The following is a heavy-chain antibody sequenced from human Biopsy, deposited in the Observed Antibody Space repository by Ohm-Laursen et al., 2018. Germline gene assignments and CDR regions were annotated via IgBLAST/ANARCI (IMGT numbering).Heavy chain of an antibody. CDR3: ARDSGILNYGNFKYYHYYGMDV. D-gene: IGHD4-11*01. Sequence: ETLSLTCTVSGDSVTKYYWSWIRQPPGKGLEWIGHIYYSVMTNYNPSLQSRVSISVDTSRNQVSLTLSSVTAADTAAYYCARDSGILNYGNFKYYHYYGMDVWGQGTKVTVSS. CDR1: GDSVTKYY. CDR2: IYYSVMT. V-gene: IGHV4-59*02. J-gene: IGHJ6*02.